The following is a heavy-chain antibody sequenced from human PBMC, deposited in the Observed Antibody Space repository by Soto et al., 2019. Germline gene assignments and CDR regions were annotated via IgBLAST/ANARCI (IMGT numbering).Heavy chain of an antibody. J-gene: IGHJ5*02. CDR3: ARIVHDYDILTGYLGWFDP. CDR2: IYYSGST. Sequence: SETLSLTCTVSGGSISSYYWSWIRQPPGKGLEWIGYIYYSGSTNYNPSLKSRVTISVDTSKNQFSLELSSVTAADTAVYYCARIVHDYDILTGYLGWFDPWGQGTLVTVSS. D-gene: IGHD3-9*01. V-gene: IGHV4-59*01. CDR1: GGSISSYY.